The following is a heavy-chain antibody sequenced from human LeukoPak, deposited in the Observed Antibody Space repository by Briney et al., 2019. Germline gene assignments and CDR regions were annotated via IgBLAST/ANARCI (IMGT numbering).Heavy chain of an antibody. J-gene: IGHJ3*02. Sequence: PSETLSLTCAVYGGSFSGYYWSWIRRPPGKGLEWIGGINHSGSTNYNPSLKSRVTISVDTSKNQFSLKLSSVTAADTAVYYCARDSGGSSSSDAFDIWGQGTMVTVSS. CDR3: ARDSGGSSSSDAFDI. V-gene: IGHV4-34*01. CDR2: INHSGST. CDR1: GGSFSGYY. D-gene: IGHD2-15*01.